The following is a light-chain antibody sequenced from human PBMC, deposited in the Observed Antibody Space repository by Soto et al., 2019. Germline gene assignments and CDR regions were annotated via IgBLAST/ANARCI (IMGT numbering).Light chain of an antibody. CDR2: DAS. CDR3: QQRSHWPWT. J-gene: IGKJ1*01. CDR1: QNVSYY. V-gene: IGKV3-11*01. Sequence: EIVLTHSPPTLPLSPGERATLSCRDSQNVSYYLAWYQQKPGQAPRVLIYDASDRATGIPARFSGSGSGTDFTLTISSLEPEDFAVYYCQQRSHWPWTFGQGTKVDIK.